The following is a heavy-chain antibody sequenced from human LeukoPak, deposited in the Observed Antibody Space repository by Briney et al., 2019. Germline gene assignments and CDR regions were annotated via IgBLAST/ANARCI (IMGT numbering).Heavy chain of an antibody. J-gene: IGHJ6*02. CDR2: ISAYNGNT. Sequence: ASVKVSCKASGYTFTSYGISWVRQAPGQGLEWMGWISAYNGNTNYAQKLQGRVTMTTDTSTSTAYMKLRSLRSDDTAVYYCARDGYCSSTSCYLRYYYGMDVWGQGTTVTVSS. D-gene: IGHD2-2*03. V-gene: IGHV1-18*01. CDR3: ARDGYCSSTSCYLRYYYGMDV. CDR1: GYTFTSYG.